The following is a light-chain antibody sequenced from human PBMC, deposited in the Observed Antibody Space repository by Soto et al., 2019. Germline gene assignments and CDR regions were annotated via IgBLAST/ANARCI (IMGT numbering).Light chain of an antibody. Sequence: EIVLTQSPATLSLSPGERATLSCRASQSVSSYFAWYQQKPGQAPRRLLYDASNRATGIPARFSGSGSGTDFTLTISSLEPEDFAVYYCQQRSNWPLLYTFGQGTKLEIK. J-gene: IGKJ2*01. CDR2: DAS. CDR3: QQRSNWPLLYT. V-gene: IGKV3-11*01. CDR1: QSVSSY.